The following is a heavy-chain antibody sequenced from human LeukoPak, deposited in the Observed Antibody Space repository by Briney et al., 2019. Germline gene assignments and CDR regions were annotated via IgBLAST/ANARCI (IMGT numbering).Heavy chain of an antibody. CDR2: INHSGST. J-gene: IGHJ4*02. CDR3: ARQWLVSPLFDY. V-gene: IGHV4-34*01. Sequence: PSETLSLTCAVYSGXFSGYYCSWIRQPPGKGLEWIGEINHSGSTNYNPSLKSRVTISVDTSKNQFSLKLSSVTAADTAVYYCARQWLVSPLFDYWGQGTLVTVSS. CDR1: SGXFSGYY. D-gene: IGHD6-19*01.